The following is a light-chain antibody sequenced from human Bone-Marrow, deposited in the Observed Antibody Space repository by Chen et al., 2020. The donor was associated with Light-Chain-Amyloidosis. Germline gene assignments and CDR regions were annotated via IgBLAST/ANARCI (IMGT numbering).Light chain of an antibody. CDR1: SSDVGGDNH. V-gene: IGLV2-14*01. CDR3: SSYTITNTLV. J-gene: IGLJ1*01. CDR2: EVT. Sequence: QSALTQPASVSGSPGQSITISCTGTSSDVGGDNHVSWYQQHPEQAPKLMIYEVTNRPAWVPDRFSGSKSDNTASLTISGLQTEDEADYFCSSYTITNTLVFGSGTRVTVL.